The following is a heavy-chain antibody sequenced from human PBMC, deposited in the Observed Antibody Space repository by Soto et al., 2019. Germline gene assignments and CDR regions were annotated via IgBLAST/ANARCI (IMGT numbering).Heavy chain of an antibody. D-gene: IGHD1-26*01. Sequence: QVQLVESGGGVVQPGRSLRLSCAASGFLFGNFVMHWVRRAPGEGLEWVATISGDGNDKYYPDSMKGRFTISRDNFNNTLYLQLNSLRPEDTAVYHCVQGASTAHQPLDSWGQGVLVTVSS. V-gene: IGHV3-30*03. CDR3: VQGASTAHQPLDS. CDR1: GFLFGNFV. J-gene: IGHJ4*02. CDR2: ISGDGNDK.